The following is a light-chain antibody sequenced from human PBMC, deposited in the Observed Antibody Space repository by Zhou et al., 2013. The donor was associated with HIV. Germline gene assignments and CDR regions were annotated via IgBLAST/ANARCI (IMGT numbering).Light chain of an antibody. CDR2: GAS. CDR3: LQHLSFPWT. CDR1: QSVSTY. V-gene: IGKV3-11*01. Sequence: EVVLTQSPATLSLSPGERATLSCRASQSVSTYLAWYQQRPGQAPRLLIYGASSRATAIPDRFSGSGYGTEFTLTISRLQPDDFATYYCLQHLSFPWTFGQGTKVEIK. J-gene: IGKJ1*01.